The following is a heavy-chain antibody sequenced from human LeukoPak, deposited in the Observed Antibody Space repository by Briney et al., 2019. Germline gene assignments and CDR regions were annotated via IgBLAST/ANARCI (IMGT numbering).Heavy chain of an antibody. CDR1: GYTFTSYG. CDR2: ISAYNGNT. D-gene: IGHD5-12*01. V-gene: IGHV1-18*01. CDR3: ARDDALVATGSFDY. J-gene: IGHJ4*02. Sequence: ASVKVSCKASGYTFTSYGINWVRQAPGRGLEWMGWISAYNGNTNYAQKLQGRVTMTTDTSTSTAYMELRSLRSDDTAVYYCARDDALVATGSFDYWGQGTLVTASS.